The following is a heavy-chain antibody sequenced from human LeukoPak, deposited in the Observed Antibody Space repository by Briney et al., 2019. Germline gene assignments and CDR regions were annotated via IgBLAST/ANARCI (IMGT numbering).Heavy chain of an antibody. CDR1: GYSYSDYY. J-gene: IGHJ4*02. Sequence: ASVTVSCKTSGYSYSDYYMNWVRQAPGQGLEWMGWIRGDTGDTDSPQKFQGRVTMTRDTSTNTAYMELSRLRYDDTAMYFCARDRGNSCDYWGQGTLVTVSS. V-gene: IGHV1-2*02. D-gene: IGHD3-10*01. CDR2: IRGDTGDT. CDR3: ARDRGNSCDY.